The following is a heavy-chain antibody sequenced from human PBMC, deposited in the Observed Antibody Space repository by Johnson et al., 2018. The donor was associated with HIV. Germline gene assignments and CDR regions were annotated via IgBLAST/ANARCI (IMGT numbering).Heavy chain of an antibody. CDR3: GKARSSGSGAFDI. CDR1: GFTFSSYG. D-gene: IGHD3-10*01. CDR2: IRYDGSNK. Sequence: QVLLVESGGGVVQPGRSLRLSCAASGFTFSSYGMHWVRQAPGKGLEWVAFIRYDGSNKYYADSVKGRFTISRDNSKNTLYLHMRSLRAEDTAVYYCGKARSSGSGAFDIWGQGTMVTVSS. J-gene: IGHJ3*02. V-gene: IGHV3-30*02.